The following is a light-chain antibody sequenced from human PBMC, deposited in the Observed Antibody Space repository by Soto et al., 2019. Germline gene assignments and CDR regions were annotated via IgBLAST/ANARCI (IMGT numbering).Light chain of an antibody. CDR1: MRDVGAYNL. CDR2: EVR. Sequence: QSALAQPASVSGSPGQSITISCAGTMRDVGAYNLVSWYQQHPGRAPQLIIYEVRNRPSGISFRFSGSKSGNTASLTISGLQAEDEADYYCSSYTSKSSLIFGGGTKVTV. CDR3: SSYTSKSSLI. V-gene: IGLV2-14*01. J-gene: IGLJ2*01.